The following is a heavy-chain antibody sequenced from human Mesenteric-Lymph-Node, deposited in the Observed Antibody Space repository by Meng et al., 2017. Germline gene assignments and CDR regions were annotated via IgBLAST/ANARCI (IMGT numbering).Heavy chain of an antibody. CDR3: TRADIAAAGTGGY. D-gene: IGHD6-13*01. CDR1: GYTFSNYG. Sequence: QVQLVQSGAEVKKPGAPVTVSCKATGYTFSNYGISWVRQAPGQGLEWMGWISGYSGNTKYAQKLQGRVTMTTDTSTNTAYMELRSLRSDDTAVYYCTRADIAAAGTGGYWGQGTLVTVSS. CDR2: ISGYSGNT. V-gene: IGHV1-18*01. J-gene: IGHJ4*02.